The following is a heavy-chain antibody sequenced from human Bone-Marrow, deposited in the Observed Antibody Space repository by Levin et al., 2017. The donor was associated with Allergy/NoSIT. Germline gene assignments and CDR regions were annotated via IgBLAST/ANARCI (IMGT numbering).Heavy chain of an antibody. V-gene: IGHV3-53*01. CDR3: ARDYGRDSGSYFWFFDL. Sequence: QPGGSLRLSCAASGFTVSTSYMSWVRQAPGKGLEWVSVIYGAGSTNYADSVKGRFSISRDNSKNTLYLQMNSLRAEDTAVYYCARDYGRDSGSYFWFFDLWGRGTLVTVSS. D-gene: IGHD3-22*01. CDR2: IYGAGST. J-gene: IGHJ2*01. CDR1: GFTVSTSY.